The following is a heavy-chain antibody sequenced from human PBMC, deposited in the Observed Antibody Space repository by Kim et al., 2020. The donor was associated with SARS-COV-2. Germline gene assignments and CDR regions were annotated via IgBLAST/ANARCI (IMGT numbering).Heavy chain of an antibody. J-gene: IGHJ3*02. Sequence: GGSLRLSCAASGFTFSSHWMHWVRQAPGKGLVWISLISNDGKSTKSADSVKGRVTISRDDAKNTLYLQMNSLRAEDTAVYYCTRATTDTRSSFDIWGQGT. D-gene: IGHD1-1*01. CDR1: GFTFSSHW. CDR2: ISNDGKST. V-gene: IGHV3-74*03. CDR3: TRATTDTRSSFDI.